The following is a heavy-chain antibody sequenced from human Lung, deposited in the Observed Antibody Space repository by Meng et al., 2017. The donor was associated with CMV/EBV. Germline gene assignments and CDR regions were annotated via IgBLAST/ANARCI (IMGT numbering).Heavy chain of an antibody. CDR3: ARDPPDWNYPRSYAVDI. CDR1: GFTFSSYS. V-gene: IGHV3-21*01. Sequence: GGSLRLSCAASGFTFSSYSMNWVRQAPGKGLEWVSSISSSSSYIYYADSVKGRFTISRDNAKNSLYLQMNSLRAEDTAVYYCARDPPDWNYPRSYAVDIWGQGTMVTVSS. CDR2: ISSSSSYI. D-gene: IGHD1-7*01. J-gene: IGHJ3*02.